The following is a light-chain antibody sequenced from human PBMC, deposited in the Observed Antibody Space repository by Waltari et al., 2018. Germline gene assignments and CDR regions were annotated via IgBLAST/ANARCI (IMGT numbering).Light chain of an antibody. V-gene: IGLV1-51*01. J-gene: IGLJ2*01. CDR1: RPNLANYY. Sequence: QSVLTQPPSVSAAPGQKLTISCSGSRPNLANYYVSGYHQLPGAAPKLLIYDNNKRPSGIPDRFSASKSGTSATLAITGLQIGDEAEYYCATWDNSLRNVVFGGGTKLTVL. CDR2: DNN. CDR3: ATWDNSLRNVV.